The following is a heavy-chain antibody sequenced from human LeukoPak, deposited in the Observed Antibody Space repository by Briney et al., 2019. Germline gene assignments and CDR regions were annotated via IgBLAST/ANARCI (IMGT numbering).Heavy chain of an antibody. V-gene: IGHV3-7*01. CDR2: IKQDGSEK. Sequence: GGSLRLSCTTSGFTFSSYWMTWVRQAPGKGLEWVANIKQDGSEKYYVDSVKGRFTISRDNAKNSLYLQMNSLRAEDTAVYYCARDSSGTTFDYWGQGTLVTVSS. CDR1: GFTFSSYW. CDR3: ARDSSGTTFDY. D-gene: IGHD1-7*01. J-gene: IGHJ4*02.